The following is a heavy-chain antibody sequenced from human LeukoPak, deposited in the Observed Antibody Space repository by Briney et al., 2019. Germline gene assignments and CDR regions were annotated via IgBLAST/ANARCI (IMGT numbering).Heavy chain of an antibody. CDR3: AKDGPYCSSTSCYPDY. Sequence: GGSLRLSCAASGFTFSSYAMSWVRQAPGKGLEWVSAISGSGGSTYYADSVKGRFTISRDNSKNTLYLQMNSLRAEDTAVYYCAKDGPYCSSTSCYPDYWGQGTLVTVSS. CDR1: GFTFSSYA. V-gene: IGHV3-23*01. J-gene: IGHJ4*02. D-gene: IGHD2-2*01. CDR2: ISGSGGST.